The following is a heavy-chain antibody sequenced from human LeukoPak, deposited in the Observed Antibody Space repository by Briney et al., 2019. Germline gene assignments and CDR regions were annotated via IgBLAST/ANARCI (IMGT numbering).Heavy chain of an antibody. J-gene: IGHJ3*02. CDR3: AKDSSGFPVAFDI. D-gene: IGHD3-22*01. Sequence: GGSLRLSCAASGFIFKKYWMNWVRQVPGKGLECLANIKEDGSETYYADSVKGRFTISRDNAKNSLYLQMNSLRAEDTALYYCAKDSSGFPVAFDIWGQGTMVTVSS. CDR2: IKEDGSET. CDR1: GFIFKKYW. V-gene: IGHV3-7*03.